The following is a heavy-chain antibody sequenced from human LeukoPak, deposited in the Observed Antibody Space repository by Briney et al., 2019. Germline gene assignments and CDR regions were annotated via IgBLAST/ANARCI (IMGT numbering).Heavy chain of an antibody. CDR1: GGSFSTYY. CDR2: TIHSGST. V-gene: IGHV4-34*12. Sequence: SETLSLTCAVDGGSFSTYYWRWIRQPQGQGLEWIGETIHSGSTNYNPSLKSRVTISVDTSKHQFSLELCSVTAADTAVYYCARYFMFRPPWGGGCPRPRRSYYYYGMDVWGQGTTVTVSS. J-gene: IGHJ6*02. D-gene: IGHD2-21*02. CDR3: ARYFMFRPPWGGGCPRPRRSYYYYGMDV.